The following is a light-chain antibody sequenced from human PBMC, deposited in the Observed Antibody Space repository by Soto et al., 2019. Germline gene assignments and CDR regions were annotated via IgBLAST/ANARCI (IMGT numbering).Light chain of an antibody. CDR3: QQYNNWPPRT. CDR1: QSISNS. CDR2: GAS. Sequence: EILMAQSPATMSVSPGERATLSCRASQSISNSLAWYQQKPGQAPSLLIYGASTRATGIPARFSGSGSGTEFTLTISSLQSEDSAVYYCQQYNNWPPRTFGQGTKLEIK. V-gene: IGKV3-15*01. J-gene: IGKJ2*01.